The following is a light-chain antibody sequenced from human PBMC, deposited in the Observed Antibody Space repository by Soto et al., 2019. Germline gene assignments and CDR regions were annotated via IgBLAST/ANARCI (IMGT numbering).Light chain of an antibody. J-gene: IGKJ1*01. Sequence: ETMMTQSPYTLSVSLGERATLSCRASQSLRSSLAWYQQKPGQAPSLLIYDASTRATGIPARFSGSGSGTDFTLTISGLQSEDFAVYYCQQYNNWPQTFGQGTK. CDR3: QQYNNWPQT. V-gene: IGKV3-15*01. CDR2: DAS. CDR1: QSLRSS.